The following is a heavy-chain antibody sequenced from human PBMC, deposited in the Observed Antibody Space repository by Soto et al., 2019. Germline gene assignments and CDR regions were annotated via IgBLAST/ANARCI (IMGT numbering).Heavy chain of an antibody. D-gene: IGHD6-13*01. J-gene: IGHJ4*02. V-gene: IGHV3-23*01. CDR3: AKHPEVRSSSPVDY. CDR1: GFTFSNYA. CDR2: IRDSGGTT. Sequence: GGSLRLSCAASGFTFSNYAMSWVRQAAGQGLEWVSGIRDSGGTTYYADSVKGRFTISRDNSKNTVYLQMSSLRVEDTAVYYCAKHPEVRSSSPVDYWGQGTLVTVSS.